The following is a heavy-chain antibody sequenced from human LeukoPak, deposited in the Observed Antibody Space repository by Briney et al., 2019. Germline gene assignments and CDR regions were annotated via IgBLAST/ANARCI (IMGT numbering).Heavy chain of an antibody. CDR2: ISYDGSNQ. Sequence: GGSLRLSCAASGFTFSNYGIHWVRQAPGKRLEWVAVISYDGSNQYYADSVKGRFTISRDNSRNTLSLQMNSLRVEDTAMYFCAKEVGESNSGKSVFDCWGQGTLVAVSS. CDR1: GFTFSNYG. V-gene: IGHV3-30*18. D-gene: IGHD3-10*01. J-gene: IGHJ4*02. CDR3: AKEVGESNSGKSVFDC.